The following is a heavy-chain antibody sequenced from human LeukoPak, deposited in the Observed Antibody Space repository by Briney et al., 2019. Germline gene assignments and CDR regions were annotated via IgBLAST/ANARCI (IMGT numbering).Heavy chain of an antibody. CDR3: AKDRNTARFPYDAFDI. J-gene: IGHJ3*02. V-gene: IGHV3-23*01. Sequence: PGGSLRLSCAASGFTFSSYAMSWVRQAPGKGLEWVSAISGSGGSTYYADSVKARFNISRDNSKNTLYLQMNSLRAEDTAVYYCAKDRNTARFPYDAFDIWGQGTMVTVSS. CDR2: ISGSGGST. CDR1: GFTFSSYA. D-gene: IGHD5-18*01.